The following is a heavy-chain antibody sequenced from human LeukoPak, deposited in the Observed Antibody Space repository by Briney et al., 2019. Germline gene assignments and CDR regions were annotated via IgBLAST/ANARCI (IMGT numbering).Heavy chain of an antibody. V-gene: IGHV3-23*01. J-gene: IGHJ3*02. D-gene: IGHD3-22*01. CDR3: ARDPTYYYDTGHAFDI. CDR2: ISGSGGST. CDR1: GFTFSSYA. Sequence: GGSLRLSCAASGFTFSSYAMSWVRQAPGKGLEWVSAISGSGGSTYYADSVKGRFTISRDNSKNTLYLQMNSLRAEDTAVYYCARDPTYYYDTGHAFDIWGQGTMVTVSS.